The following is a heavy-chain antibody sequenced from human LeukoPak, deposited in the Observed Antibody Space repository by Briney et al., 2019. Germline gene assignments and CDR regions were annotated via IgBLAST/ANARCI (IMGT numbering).Heavy chain of an antibody. CDR2: ISGSGANT. CDR1: GFTFSSYA. Sequence: PGGSLRLSCAASGFTFSSYAMSWVRQAPGKGLEWVSGISGSGANTHYADSVKGRFTISRDNSKNTLYLQMNSLRAEDTAVYYCASGGFSGSYGYFDYWGQGTLVTVSS. J-gene: IGHJ4*02. CDR3: ASGGFSGSYGYFDY. V-gene: IGHV3-23*01. D-gene: IGHD1-26*01.